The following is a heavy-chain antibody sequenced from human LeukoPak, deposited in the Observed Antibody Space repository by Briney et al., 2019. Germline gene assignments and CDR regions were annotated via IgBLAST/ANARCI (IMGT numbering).Heavy chain of an antibody. V-gene: IGHV1-8*01. CDR1: GYTFISYD. D-gene: IGHD2-15*01. CDR2: MSPNSGNT. J-gene: IGHJ4*02. CDR3: ARGPPRRYCSGGSCLPGY. Sequence: ASVKVSCKASGYTFISYDINWVRQATGQGLEWMGWMSPNSGNTGYAQKFQGRVTMTRNTSISTAYMELSSLRSEDTAVYYCARGPPRRYCSGGSCLPGYWGQGTLVTVSS.